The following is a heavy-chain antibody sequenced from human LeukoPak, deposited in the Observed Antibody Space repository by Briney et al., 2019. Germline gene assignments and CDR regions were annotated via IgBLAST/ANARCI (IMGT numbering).Heavy chain of an antibody. J-gene: IGHJ4*02. CDR3: ARGLGYCTSTTCLLPFDY. Sequence: GGSLRLSCAASGFTVSTYYMTWVRQAPGKGRECISVIDSGGSTYYADSVKGRFTVSRDNSKNTLYLQMNSLRAEDTAMYYCARGLGYCTSTTCLLPFDYWGQGTLVTVSS. V-gene: IGHV3-53*01. CDR2: IDSGGST. CDR1: GFTVSTYY. D-gene: IGHD2-2*01.